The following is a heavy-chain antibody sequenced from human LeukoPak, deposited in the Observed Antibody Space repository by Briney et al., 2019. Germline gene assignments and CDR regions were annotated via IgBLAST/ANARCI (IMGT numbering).Heavy chain of an antibody. V-gene: IGHV3-9*01. CDR1: GFTFKDYA. J-gene: IGHJ1*01. D-gene: IGHD6-19*01. CDR2: ISWNSGSI. Sequence: GGSLRLSCEASGFTFKDYAMHWVRQAPGKGLEWVSGISWNSGSIGYADSVKGRFTISRDNAKNSLYLYINRLRTEDTALYYCAKDMYSSGSNGEGYLQHWGQGTLVTVSS. CDR3: AKDMYSSGSNGEGYLQH.